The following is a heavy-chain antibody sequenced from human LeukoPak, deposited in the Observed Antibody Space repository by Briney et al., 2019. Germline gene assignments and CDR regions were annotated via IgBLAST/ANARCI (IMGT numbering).Heavy chain of an antibody. V-gene: IGHV3-23*01. J-gene: IGHJ4*02. CDR3: AKDFYLMRVAATNFDY. Sequence: GGSLRLSCAASGFTFNNYAMSWVRQAAGEGLEWVSTISISGGTTYYADSVKGRFTISRDNSKNTLYLQMNSLRAEDTAVYYCAKDFYLMRVAATNFDYWGQGTLVTVSS. CDR2: ISISGGTT. CDR1: GFTFNNYA. D-gene: IGHD1-26*01.